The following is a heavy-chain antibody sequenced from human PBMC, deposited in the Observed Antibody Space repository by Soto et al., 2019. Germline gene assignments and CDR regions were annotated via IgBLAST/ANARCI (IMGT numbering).Heavy chain of an antibody. CDR3: AKQVLAAVYYFDY. Sequence: PSETLSLTCAVYCGSFSGYYWSWIRQPPGKGLEWIGEINHSGSTNYNPSLKSRVTMSVDTSKNQFSLKLSSVTAADTAVYYCAKQVLAAVYYFDYWGQGTVVTVSS. D-gene: IGHD6-13*01. CDR1: CGSFSGYY. CDR2: INHSGST. V-gene: IGHV4-34*01. J-gene: IGHJ4*02.